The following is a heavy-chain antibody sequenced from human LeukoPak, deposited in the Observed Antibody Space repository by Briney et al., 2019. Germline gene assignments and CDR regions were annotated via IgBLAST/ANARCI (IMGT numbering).Heavy chain of an antibody. CDR3: ASGHNGYFDY. J-gene: IGHJ4*02. V-gene: IGHV4-59*01. CDR2: IYYSGST. CDR1: GGSISSYY. Sequence: SETLSLTCSVSGGSISSYYWSWIRQPPGKGLEWIGYIYYSGSTNYNPSLKSRVTISIDTSKNQFSLKLSSVTAADTAVYYCASGHNGYFDYWGQGTLVTVSS. D-gene: IGHD2-8*01.